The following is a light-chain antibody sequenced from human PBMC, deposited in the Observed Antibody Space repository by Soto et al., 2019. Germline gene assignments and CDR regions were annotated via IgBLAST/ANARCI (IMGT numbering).Light chain of an antibody. CDR2: PAS. CDR1: QGIDNY. Sequence: DIQMTQSPSSLSASVGDRITITCRASQGIDNYLAWYQQRPGKVPKLLIYPASSLQSGVPSRFRGSGSGTDFTLTISSLQPEDVATYYCQKFYRAPFTFGGGTRVEI. V-gene: IGKV1-27*01. CDR3: QKFYRAPFT. J-gene: IGKJ4*01.